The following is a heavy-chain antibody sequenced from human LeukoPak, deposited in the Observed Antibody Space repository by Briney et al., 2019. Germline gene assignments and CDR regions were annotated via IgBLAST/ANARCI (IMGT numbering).Heavy chain of an antibody. J-gene: IGHJ4*02. CDR3: AKGRYSSSWYGYYFDY. D-gene: IGHD6-13*01. CDR1: GFTFSSYA. V-gene: IGHV3-23*01. CDR2: ISGSGGST. Sequence: GGSLRLSCAASGFTFSSYAMSRVRQAPGKGLEWVSAISGSGGSTYYADSVKGRFTISRDNSKNTLYLQMNSLRAEDTAVYYCAKGRYSSSWYGYYFDYWGQGTLVTVSS.